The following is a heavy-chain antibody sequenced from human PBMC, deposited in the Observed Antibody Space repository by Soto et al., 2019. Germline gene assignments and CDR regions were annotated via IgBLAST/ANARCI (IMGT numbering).Heavy chain of an antibody. CDR2: ISPNSGGT. J-gene: IGHJ5*02. Sequence: ASVKVSGNASGYTFTDYYIHWVRQAPGQGLEWMGWISPNSGGTNYAQKFQGRVTLTSDTSINTAYMELSRLRSDDTAVYYCARDVGLSYYDSSGYYNWFDPWGQGTLVTV. CDR3: ARDVGLSYYDSSGYYNWFDP. D-gene: IGHD3-22*01. V-gene: IGHV1-2*02. CDR1: GYTFTDYY.